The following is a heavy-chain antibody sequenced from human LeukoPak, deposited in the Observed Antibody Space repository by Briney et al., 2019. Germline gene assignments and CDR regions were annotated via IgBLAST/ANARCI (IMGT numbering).Heavy chain of an antibody. CDR1: GFTVSSNY. CDR3: ARDPRLYYYDSSGYYPPDY. V-gene: IGHV3-53*01. J-gene: IGHJ4*02. CDR2: IYSGGST. Sequence: GGSLRLSCAASGFTVSSNYMSWVRQAPGKGLEWVSVIYSGGSTYYADSVKGRFTISRDNSKNTLYLQMNSLRAEDTAVYYCARDPRLYYYDSSGYYPPDYWGQGTLVTVSS. D-gene: IGHD3-22*01.